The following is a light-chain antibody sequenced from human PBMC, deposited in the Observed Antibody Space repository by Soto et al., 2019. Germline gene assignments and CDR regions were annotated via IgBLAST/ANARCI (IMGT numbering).Light chain of an antibody. V-gene: IGLV2-23*01. CDR2: EGS. Sequence: QSALTQPASVSGSPGQSITISCTGTSSDVGSYNLVSWYQQHPGKAPKPMIYEGSKRPSGVSNRFSGSNSGNTASLTISGLQAEDEADYYCCSYAGSSTPHVVFGGGTKLTVL. CDR3: CSYAGSSTPHVV. J-gene: IGLJ2*01. CDR1: SSDVGSYNL.